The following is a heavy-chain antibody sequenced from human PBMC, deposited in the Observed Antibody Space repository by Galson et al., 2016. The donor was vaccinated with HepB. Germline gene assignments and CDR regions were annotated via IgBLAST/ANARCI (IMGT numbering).Heavy chain of an antibody. D-gene: IGHD4-17*01. CDR2: FDPEDDTAET. Sequence: SVKVSCKVSGHSLSEIHIQWVRQTPGKGLEWMGGFDPEDDTAETTYAQKFQGRTTMTEDTLTDTAFMELSSLRAEDTAVYFCATDYGDLGDAFDIWGQGTLVTVSS. V-gene: IGHV1-24*01. CDR3: ATDYGDLGDAFDI. CDR1: GHSLSEIH. J-gene: IGHJ3*02.